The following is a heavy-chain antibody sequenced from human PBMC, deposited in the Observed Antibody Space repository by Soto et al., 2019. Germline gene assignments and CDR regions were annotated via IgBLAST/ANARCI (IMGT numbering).Heavy chain of an antibody. J-gene: IGHJ5*02. CDR1: GYTFTSYG. D-gene: IGHD4-4*01. Sequence: ASVKVSCKASGYTFTSYGISWVRQAPGQGLEWMGWISAYNGNTNYAQKLQGRVTMTTDTSTSTAYMELRSLRSDDTAVYYCARDYRPYYSNYGVSFDPWGQGTLVTVSS. V-gene: IGHV1-18*01. CDR3: ARDYRPYYSNYGVSFDP. CDR2: ISAYNGNT.